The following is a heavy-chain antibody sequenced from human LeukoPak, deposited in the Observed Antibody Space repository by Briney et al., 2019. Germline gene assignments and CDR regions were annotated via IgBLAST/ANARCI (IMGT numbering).Heavy chain of an antibody. CDR1: GFTFSSYS. CDR3: TRPDNYYDSSGYYYDY. D-gene: IGHD3-22*01. Sequence: GGSLRLSCAASGFTFSSYSMNWVRQAPGEGLEWVTSISSSSSYTYYAHSVKARYTISRDSAKNSLYLQMNSLRAEYTAVYYCTRPDNYYDSSGYYYDYWGQGTLVTASS. V-gene: IGHV3-21*01. CDR2: ISSSSSYT. J-gene: IGHJ4*02.